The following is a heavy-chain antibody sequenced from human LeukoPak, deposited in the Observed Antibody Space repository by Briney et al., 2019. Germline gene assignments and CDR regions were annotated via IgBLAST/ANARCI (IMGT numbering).Heavy chain of an antibody. D-gene: IGHD6-13*01. V-gene: IGHV4-4*02. CDR2: INHSGST. Sequence: PSETLSLTCAVSGGSISSSNWWSWVRQPPGKGLEWVGEINHSGSTNYNPSLKSRVTVSVDTSKNQFSLKLSSVTAADTAVYYCARGGYGYWGQGTLVTVSS. CDR1: GGSISSSNW. CDR3: ARGGYGY. J-gene: IGHJ4*02.